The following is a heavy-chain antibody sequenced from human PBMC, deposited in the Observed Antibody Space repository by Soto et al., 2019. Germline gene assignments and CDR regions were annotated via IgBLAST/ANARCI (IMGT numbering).Heavy chain of an antibody. V-gene: IGHV4-59*01. D-gene: IGHD3-22*01. CDR3: ARQLYDSSGPYFDY. CDR2: IYYSGST. CDR1: GGSISSYY. J-gene: IGHJ4*02. Sequence: SETLSLTCTVSGGSISSYYWSWIRQPPGKGLEWIGYIYYSGSTNYNPSLKSRVTISVDTSKNQFSLKLSSVTAADTAVYYCARQLYDSSGPYFDYWGQGTLVTVSS.